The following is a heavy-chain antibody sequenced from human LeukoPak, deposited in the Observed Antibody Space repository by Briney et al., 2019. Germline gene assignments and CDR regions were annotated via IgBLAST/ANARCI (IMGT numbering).Heavy chain of an antibody. CDR3: ARSQIQILYDY. CDR2: ISSFSGTI. J-gene: IGHJ4*02. Sequence: HSGGTLRLSCVASGITFSTYSMNWVRQAPGKGLEWVSYISSFSGTINYADSVKGRFTISRDNAKNSLYLQMNSLRAEDTAVYYCARSQIQILYDYWGQGTLVTVSS. D-gene: IGHD5-18*01. V-gene: IGHV3-48*04. CDR1: GITFSTYS.